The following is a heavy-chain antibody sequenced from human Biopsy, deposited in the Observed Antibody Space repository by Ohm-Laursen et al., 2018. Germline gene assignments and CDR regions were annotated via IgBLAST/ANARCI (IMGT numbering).Heavy chain of an antibody. D-gene: IGHD3-3*01. V-gene: IGHV1-69*17. CDR1: GATFSNYA. CDR2: IIAVSGLV. Sequence: SSVKVSCKASGATFSNYAINWLRQAPGQGLEWMGGIIAVSGLVNYAPKFQGRVSITADKSTTTAYMELSNLKSEDTAVYYCATPFQYYDSWGGYPPFDHWGQGTLVTVSS. CDR3: ATPFQYYDSWGGYPPFDH. J-gene: IGHJ4*02.